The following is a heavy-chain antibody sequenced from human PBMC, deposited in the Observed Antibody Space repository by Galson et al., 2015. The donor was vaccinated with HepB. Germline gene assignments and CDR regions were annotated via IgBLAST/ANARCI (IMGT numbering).Heavy chain of an antibody. J-gene: IGHJ6*02. V-gene: IGHV1-2*02. CDR3: ARGGGNGYKYGMDV. D-gene: IGHD5-18*01. Sequence: SVKVSCKASGGTFSSYAISWVRQAPGQGLEWMGWISPNSGGTNYAQKFQGRLTMTRDTSINTAYMELSRLRSDDTAVYYCARGGGNGYKYGMDVWGQGTTVTVSS. CDR1: GGTFSSYA. CDR2: ISPNSGGT.